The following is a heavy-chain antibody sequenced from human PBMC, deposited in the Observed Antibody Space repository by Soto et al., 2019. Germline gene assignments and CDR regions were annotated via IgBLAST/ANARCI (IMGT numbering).Heavy chain of an antibody. V-gene: IGHV4-31*03. Sequence: QVQLQESGPGLVKPSQTLSLTCTVSGGPITNYWSWIRQHPGKGLEWIGYIYDSGSTYYNPSLKSRVTMSLVTSKNQLSLKLTSVTAADTAVYYCARVNLDYVTGMDVWGQGTTVTVSS. CDR2: IYDSGST. CDR1: GGPITNY. J-gene: IGHJ6*02. CDR3: ARVNLDYVTGMDV. D-gene: IGHD4-17*01.